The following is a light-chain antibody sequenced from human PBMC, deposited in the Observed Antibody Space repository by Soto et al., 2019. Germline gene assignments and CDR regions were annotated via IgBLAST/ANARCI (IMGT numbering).Light chain of an antibody. Sequence: EIVLTDSPGTLSLSPLERARLSFRASQSVSNNYLAWYQQKPGQAPRLLIYGASNRATGIPDRFSGSGSGTDFTLTISRLEPEDFAVYYCQQYGSSGTFGQGTKVDIK. V-gene: IGKV3-20*01. CDR1: QSVSNNY. CDR3: QQYGSSGT. CDR2: GAS. J-gene: IGKJ1*01.